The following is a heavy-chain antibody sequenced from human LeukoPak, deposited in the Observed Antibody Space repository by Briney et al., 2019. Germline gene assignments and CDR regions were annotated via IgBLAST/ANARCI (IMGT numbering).Heavy chain of an antibody. Sequence: GASVKVSCKASGYTFTGYYMHWVRQAPGQGLEWMGWINPNSGGTNYAQKFQGRVTMTRDTSISTAYMELSRLRSDDTAVYYCARGLSGFYPYFDYWGQGTLVTVSS. J-gene: IGHJ4*02. CDR2: INPNSGGT. V-gene: IGHV1-2*02. D-gene: IGHD3-22*01. CDR3: ARGLSGFYPYFDY. CDR1: GYTFTGYY.